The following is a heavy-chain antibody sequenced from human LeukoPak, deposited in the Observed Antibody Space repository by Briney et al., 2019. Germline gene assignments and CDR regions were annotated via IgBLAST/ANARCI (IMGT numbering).Heavy chain of an antibody. CDR3: ARQYSSSSGYYYYGMDV. CDR1: GGSISSGGYY. CDR2: IYYSGST. J-gene: IGHJ6*02. V-gene: IGHV4-61*08. Sequence: SETLSLTCTVSGGSISSGGYYWSWIRQHPGKGLEWIGYIYYSGSTNYNPSLKSRVTISVDTSKNQFSLKLSSVTAADTAVYYCARQYSSSSGYYYYGMDVWGQGTTVTVSS. D-gene: IGHD6-6*01.